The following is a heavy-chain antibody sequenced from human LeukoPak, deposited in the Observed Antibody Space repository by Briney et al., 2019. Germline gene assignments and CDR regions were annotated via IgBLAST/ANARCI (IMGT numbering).Heavy chain of an antibody. CDR2: VHHSGRT. CDR1: GGSISSYY. V-gene: IGHV4-59*01. D-gene: IGHD3-22*01. CDR3: ARSSGSYDYYYYMDV. J-gene: IGHJ6*03. Sequence: SETLSLTCTVSGGSISSYYWGWIRQPPGKGLEWIGYVHHSGRTDYNPSLKSRVTISVDTSKNQVSLKLSSVTAADTAVYSCARSSGSYDYYYYMDVWGKGTTVTVSS.